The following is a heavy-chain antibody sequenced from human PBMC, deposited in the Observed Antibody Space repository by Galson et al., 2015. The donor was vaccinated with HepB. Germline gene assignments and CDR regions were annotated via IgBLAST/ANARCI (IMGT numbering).Heavy chain of an antibody. D-gene: IGHD3-3*01. CDR2: ISSSSSTI. Sequence: SLRLSCAASGFTFSRYSMNWVRQAPGKGLEWVSYISSSSSTIYYADSVKGRFTISRDNAKNSLYLQMNSLRAEDTAVYYCARIYDFWSGYPYYMDVWGKGTTVTVSS. CDR3: ARIYDFWSGYPYYMDV. V-gene: IGHV3-48*01. CDR1: GFTFSRYS. J-gene: IGHJ6*03.